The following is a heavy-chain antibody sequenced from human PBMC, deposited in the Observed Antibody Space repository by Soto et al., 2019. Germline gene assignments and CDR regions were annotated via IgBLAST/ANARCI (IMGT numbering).Heavy chain of an antibody. CDR1: GDSIQKYW. V-gene: IGHV4-59*01. Sequence: PSETLSLTCSVSGDSIQKYWWSWIRQPPGKALEWIGYFYYRGDTNYNPSLKSRATVSGDMSKNQLFLRLTSVTAADKAVYYCARFTYYYDTPGHGMWFDPWGQGTLVTVSS. D-gene: IGHD3-22*01. CDR3: ARFTYYYDTPGHGMWFDP. CDR2: FYYRGDT. J-gene: IGHJ5*02.